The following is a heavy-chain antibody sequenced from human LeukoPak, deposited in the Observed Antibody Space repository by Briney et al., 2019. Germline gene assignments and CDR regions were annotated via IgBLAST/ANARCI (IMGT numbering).Heavy chain of an antibody. Sequence: ASVKVSCKASGYTFTSYYMHWVRQAPGQGLEWMGIINPSGGSTSYAQKFQGRVTMTRNTSISTAYMELSSLRSEDTAVYYCARTTYGDYQKADYWGQGTLVTVSS. CDR3: ARTTYGDYQKADY. J-gene: IGHJ4*02. V-gene: IGHV1-46*01. CDR1: GYTFTSYY. CDR2: INPSGGST. D-gene: IGHD4-17*01.